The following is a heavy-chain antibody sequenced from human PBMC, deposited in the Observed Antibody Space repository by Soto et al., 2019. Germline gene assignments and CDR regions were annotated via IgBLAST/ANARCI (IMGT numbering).Heavy chain of an antibody. V-gene: IGHV1-18*01. J-gene: IGHJ4*02. Sequence: QVQLVQSGAEVKKPGASVKVSCKASGYTFTSYGISWVRQAPGQGLEWMGWISAYNGNTNYAQKLQGRVTMTTDTTTRTAYMELRSLRSDDTAVYYCARVSPDIVVVVAATALDYWGQGTLVTVSS. CDR2: ISAYNGNT. D-gene: IGHD2-15*01. CDR3: ARVSPDIVVVVAATALDY. CDR1: GYTFTSYG.